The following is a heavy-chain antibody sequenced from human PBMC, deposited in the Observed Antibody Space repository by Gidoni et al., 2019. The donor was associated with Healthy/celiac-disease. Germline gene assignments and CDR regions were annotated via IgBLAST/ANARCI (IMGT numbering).Heavy chain of an antibody. J-gene: IGHJ5*02. CDR3: ARRSGNDFWSGPNNWFDP. D-gene: IGHD3-3*01. CDR2: IYYSGST. Sequence: QLQLQESGPGLVKPSETLYLTCTVSGGSISSSSYYWCWIRQPPGKGLELVGSIYYSGSTYYNPSLKSRVTISVDTSKNQFSLKLSSVTAADTAVYYCARRSGNDFWSGPNNWFDPWGQGTLVTVSS. V-gene: IGHV4-39*01. CDR1: GGSISSSSYY.